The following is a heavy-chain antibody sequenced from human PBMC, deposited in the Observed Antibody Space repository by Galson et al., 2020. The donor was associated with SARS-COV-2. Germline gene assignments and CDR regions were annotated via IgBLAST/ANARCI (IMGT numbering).Heavy chain of an antibody. D-gene: IGHD2-8*01. CDR2: IIPILGIA. Sequence: SVKVSCKASGGTFSSYTISWVRQAPGQGLEWMGRIIPILGIANYAQKFQGRVTITADKSTSTAYMELSSLRSEDTAVYYCADSIVLQENGMDVWGQGTTVTVSS. V-gene: IGHV1-69*02. J-gene: IGHJ6*02. CDR3: ADSIVLQENGMDV. CDR1: GGTFSSYT.